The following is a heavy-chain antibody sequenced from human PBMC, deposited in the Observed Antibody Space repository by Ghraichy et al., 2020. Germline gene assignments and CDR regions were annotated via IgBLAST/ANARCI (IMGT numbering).Heavy chain of an antibody. CDR2: IYTSGST. CDR1: GGSISSSGYY. V-gene: IGHV4-61*02. D-gene: IGHD6-13*01. J-gene: IGHJ6*03. Sequence: SETLSLTCTVSGGSISSSGYYWSWIRQPAGKGLEWIGRIYTSGSTNYNPSLKSLVTMSVDTSKNQFSLNLTSVTAADTAVYYCATYSTSWSDYFYYYMDVWGDGATVTVSS. CDR3: ATYSTSWSDYFYYYMDV.